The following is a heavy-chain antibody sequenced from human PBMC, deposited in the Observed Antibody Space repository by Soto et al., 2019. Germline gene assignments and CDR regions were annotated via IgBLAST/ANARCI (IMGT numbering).Heavy chain of an antibody. CDR3: ARSRGWELYSYGMDV. V-gene: IGHV4-28*01. Sequence: PSETLSLTCAVSGYSISSSNWWGWIRQPPGKGLEWIGYIYYTGSTNYNPSLKSRVTISVDTSKNQFSLKLSSVTAADTAMYYCARSRGWELYSYGMDVWGQGTTVTVSS. CDR2: IYYTGST. D-gene: IGHD1-26*01. J-gene: IGHJ6*02. CDR1: GYSISSSNW.